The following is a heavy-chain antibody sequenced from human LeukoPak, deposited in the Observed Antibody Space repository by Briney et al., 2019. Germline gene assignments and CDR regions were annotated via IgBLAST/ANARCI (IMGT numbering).Heavy chain of an antibody. J-gene: IGHJ4*02. CDR3: ARQTGSGLFILP. Sequence: SETLSLTCTVSGVSISSSNSYWGWIRQPPGKGLEWIGSIYYSGNTYYNTSLKGQVSISIDTSKNQFSLRLTSVTAADTAVYYCARQTGSGLFILPGGQGTLVTVSS. CDR1: GVSISSSNSY. CDR2: IYYSGNT. V-gene: IGHV4-39*01. D-gene: IGHD3/OR15-3a*01.